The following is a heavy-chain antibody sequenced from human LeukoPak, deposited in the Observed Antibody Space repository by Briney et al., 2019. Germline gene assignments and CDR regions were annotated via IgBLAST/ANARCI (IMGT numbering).Heavy chain of an antibody. V-gene: IGHV4-38-2*02. CDR1: GYSISSGHY. CDR3: ARVSTAPRIYSSYADDAFDI. Sequence: PSETLSLTCKVYGYSISSGHYWAWIRQSPGKGLEWIGSIYHSGSTYYNLFLKSRVAISVDTPKSQFSLKMSTVTAADTAVYYCARVSTAPRIYSSYADDAFDIWGQGTMVTVSS. J-gene: IGHJ3*02. D-gene: IGHD6-6*01. CDR2: IYHSGST.